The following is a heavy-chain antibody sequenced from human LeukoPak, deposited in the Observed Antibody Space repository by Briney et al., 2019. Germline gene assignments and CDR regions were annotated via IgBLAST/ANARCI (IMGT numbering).Heavy chain of an antibody. D-gene: IGHD2-2*01. CDR1: GGSISSSSYY. CDR2: IYYSGST. V-gene: IGHV4-39*01. J-gene: IGHJ6*02. CDR3: ARQFVSYALYYYYYYYGMDV. Sequence: PSETLSLTCTVSGGSISSSSYYWGWIRQPPGKGLEWIGSIYYSGSTYYNPSLKSRVTISVDTSKNQLSLKLSSVTAADTAVYYCARQFVSYALYYYYYYYGMDVWGQGTTVTVSS.